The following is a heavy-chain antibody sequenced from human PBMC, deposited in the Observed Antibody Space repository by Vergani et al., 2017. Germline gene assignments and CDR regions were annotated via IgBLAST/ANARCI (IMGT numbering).Heavy chain of an antibody. CDR1: GASIDSFY. V-gene: IGHV4-59*01. D-gene: IGHD2-15*01. J-gene: IGHJ2*01. Sequence: VLLQEPGPGLVKPSETLSLKCSVSGASIDSFYWSWLRQSPGKGLEWIGYVFRYGNVNYNPSLHFRAAIDTSNNQLSLRLSSVTAADTAVYYCARDFGGEWYFDLWGRGTFVTVSS. CDR2: VFRYGNV. CDR3: ARDFGGEWYFDL.